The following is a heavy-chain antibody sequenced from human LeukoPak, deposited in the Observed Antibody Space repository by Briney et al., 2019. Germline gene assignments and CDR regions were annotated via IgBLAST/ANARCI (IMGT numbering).Heavy chain of an antibody. CDR1: GDSVSSNSAA. Sequence: SQTLSLTCAISGDSVSSNSAAWNWIRQSPSRGLEWLGSTYYRSKWYNDYAVSVKSRITINPDTSKNQFSLQLNSVTPEDTAVYYCARVNLYSSGWYLDWFDPWGQGILVTVSS. V-gene: IGHV6-1*01. J-gene: IGHJ5*02. CDR3: ARVNLYSSGWYLDWFDP. D-gene: IGHD6-19*01. CDR2: TYYRSKWYN.